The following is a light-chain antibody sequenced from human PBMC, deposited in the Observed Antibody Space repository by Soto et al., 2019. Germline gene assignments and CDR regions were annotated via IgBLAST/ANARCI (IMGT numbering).Light chain of an antibody. Sequence: QSVLTQPPSVSGAPGQRVTISCTGSSFIIGAGYDVHWYQQLPGTAPKLLIYGNSNRPSGVPDRFSGSKSGTSASLAITGLQAGDEADYYCQSYDNSLSGSWVFGGGTKVTVL. CDR3: QSYDNSLSGSWV. J-gene: IGLJ3*02. CDR2: GNS. V-gene: IGLV1-40*01. CDR1: SFIIGAGYD.